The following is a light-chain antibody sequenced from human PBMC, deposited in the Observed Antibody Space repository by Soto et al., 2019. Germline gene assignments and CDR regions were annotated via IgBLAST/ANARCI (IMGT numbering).Light chain of an antibody. CDR2: GAS. V-gene: IGKV3-20*01. Sequence: EIVLTQSPGTLSLSPGERATLSCRASQSVGTNYVTWYQQKPGQAPRLLIYGASSRPTGIPERFSGSGSGTDVTLTISRLEPEDFAVYYCHQYATSPLSFGQGTRLDIK. CDR3: HQYATSPLS. CDR1: QSVGTNY. J-gene: IGKJ5*01.